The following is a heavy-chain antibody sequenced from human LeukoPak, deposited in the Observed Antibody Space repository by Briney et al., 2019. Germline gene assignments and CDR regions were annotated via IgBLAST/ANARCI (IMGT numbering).Heavy chain of an antibody. D-gene: IGHD4-17*01. V-gene: IGHV3-21*01. Sequence: PGGSLRLSCAASGFTFSSYSMNWVRQAPGKGLEWVSSISSSSSYIYYADSMKGRFTISRDNAKNSLYLQMNSLRAEDTAVYYCARESDDYGDTNLDYWGQGTPVTVSS. J-gene: IGHJ4*02. CDR1: GFTFSSYS. CDR2: ISSSSSYI. CDR3: ARESDDYGDTNLDY.